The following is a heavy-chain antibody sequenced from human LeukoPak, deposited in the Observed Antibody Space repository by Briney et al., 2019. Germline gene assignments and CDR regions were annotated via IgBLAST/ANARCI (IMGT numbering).Heavy chain of an antibody. J-gene: IGHJ4*02. D-gene: IGHD2-21*01. CDR3: AGCGGDCYSPDS. V-gene: IGHV3-74*01. CDR2: ISTDGTST. Sequence: GGSLSLSCAASGFTFSTYWMHWVRQAPGEGLVWVSRISTDGTSTSYADSVKGRFTISRDNAKNTLYLQMNSLRAEDTAVYYCAGCGGDCYSPDSWGQGALVTVSS. CDR1: GFTFSTYW.